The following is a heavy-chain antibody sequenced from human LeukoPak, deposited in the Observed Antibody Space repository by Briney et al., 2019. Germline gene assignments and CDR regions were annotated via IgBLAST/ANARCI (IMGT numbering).Heavy chain of an antibody. CDR3: TTPADTAMVHYYYYYYMDV. J-gene: IGHJ6*03. Sequence: GGSLRLSCAASGFTFSNAWMSWVRQAPGKGLEWVGRFKSKTDGGTTDYAAPVKGRFTISRDDSKNTLYLQMNSLKTEDTAVYYCTTPADTAMVHYYYYYYMDVWGKGTTVTVSS. CDR2: FKSKTDGGTT. V-gene: IGHV3-15*01. D-gene: IGHD5-18*01. CDR1: GFTFSNAW.